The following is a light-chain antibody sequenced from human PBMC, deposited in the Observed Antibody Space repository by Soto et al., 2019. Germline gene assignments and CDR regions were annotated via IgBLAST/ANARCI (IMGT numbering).Light chain of an antibody. CDR2: AAS. Sequence: MTQSPLSLPVTPGEPASISCRSSQSLLHSNGYNYLDWYQQKPGKAPKLLIYAASSLQSGVPSRFSGSGSGTDFTLTISSLQPEDFATYYCRQSYSTRTFGQGTKVDIK. J-gene: IGKJ1*01. CDR1: QSLLHSNGYNY. V-gene: IGKV1-39*01. CDR3: RQSYSTRT.